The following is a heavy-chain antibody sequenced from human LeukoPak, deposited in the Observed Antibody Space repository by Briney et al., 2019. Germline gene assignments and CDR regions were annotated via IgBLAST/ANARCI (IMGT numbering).Heavy chain of an antibody. CDR2: ISAYNGNT. Sequence: GASVKVSCKASGYTFTSYGISWVRQAPGQGLEWMGWISAYNGNTNYAQKLQGRVTMTTDTSTSTAYMELRSLRSDDTAVYYCARDYTFDYSSSWSGNWFDPWGQGTLVTVPS. V-gene: IGHV1-18*01. J-gene: IGHJ5*02. CDR1: GYTFTSYG. CDR3: ARDYTFDYSSSWSGNWFDP. D-gene: IGHD6-13*01.